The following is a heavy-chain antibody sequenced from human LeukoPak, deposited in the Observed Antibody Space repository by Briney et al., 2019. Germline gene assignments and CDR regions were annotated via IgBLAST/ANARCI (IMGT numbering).Heavy chain of an antibody. CDR1: GGSISSYY. V-gene: IGHV4-59*01. CDR2: IYYSGST. Sequence: PETLSLTCTVSGGSISSYYWSWIRQPPGKGLEWIGYIYYSGSTNYNPSLKSRVTISVDTSKNQFSLKLSSVTAADTAVYYCARSGYSYGLIYWGQGTLVTVSS. D-gene: IGHD5-18*01. CDR3: ARSGYSYGLIY. J-gene: IGHJ4*02.